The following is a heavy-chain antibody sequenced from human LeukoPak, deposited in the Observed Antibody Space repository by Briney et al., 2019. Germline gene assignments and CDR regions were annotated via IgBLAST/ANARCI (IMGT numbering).Heavy chain of an antibody. V-gene: IGHV3-30*04. D-gene: IGHD2-21*02. CDR3: ARDRSDFFDI. CDR1: GFTFSSYA. CDR2: ISYDGSNK. J-gene: IGHJ3*02. Sequence: PGRSLRLSCAASGFTFSSYAMHWVRQAPGKGLEWVAVISYDGSNKYYADSVKGRFTISRDNSKNTLYLQMNSLRAEDTAEYYCARDRSDFFDIWGQGTMVTVSS.